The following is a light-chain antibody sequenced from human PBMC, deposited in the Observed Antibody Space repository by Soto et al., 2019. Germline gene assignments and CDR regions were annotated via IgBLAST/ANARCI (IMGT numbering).Light chain of an antibody. J-gene: IGLJ1*01. CDR2: DNS. V-gene: IGLV1-51*01. CDR3: GAWDSSLDVYV. CDR1: SSNLGTCY. Sequence: QSVLTQPPSVSAAPGQKIIISCSGSSSNLGTCYVSWYHQLPGTAPKVLIYDNSRRPSGIPDRFSGSKSGTSATLAITGLQTGDEGDYSCGAWDSSLDVYVFGGGTKVTVL.